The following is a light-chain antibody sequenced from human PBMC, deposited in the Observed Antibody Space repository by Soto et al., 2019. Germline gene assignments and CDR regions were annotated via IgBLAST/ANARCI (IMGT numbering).Light chain of an antibody. CDR1: QSINTW. V-gene: IGKV1-5*01. CDR2: DAS. J-gene: IGKJ2*01. CDR3: QQYDGH. Sequence: DIQMTQSPSTVSASVGDRVTITCRASQSINTWLAWYQQKPGKAPRVLIYDASSLQSGVPSRFGGSGSGTEFTLTISSLEPDDFATYYCQQYDGHFGQGTKLEIK.